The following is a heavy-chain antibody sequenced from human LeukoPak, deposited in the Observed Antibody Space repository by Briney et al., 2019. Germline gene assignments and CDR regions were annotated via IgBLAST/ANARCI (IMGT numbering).Heavy chain of an antibody. CDR1: GFTFSSSE. Sequence: GGSLRLSCAASGFTFSSSEMKWVRQAPGEGLEWVSYISSSGSTIYYADSVKGRFTISRDNAKNSLYLQMNSLRAEDTPVYYCARGSSSWSHGPFDYWGQGTLVTVSS. CDR3: ARGSSSWSHGPFDY. CDR2: ISSSGSTI. J-gene: IGHJ4*02. V-gene: IGHV3-48*03. D-gene: IGHD6-13*01.